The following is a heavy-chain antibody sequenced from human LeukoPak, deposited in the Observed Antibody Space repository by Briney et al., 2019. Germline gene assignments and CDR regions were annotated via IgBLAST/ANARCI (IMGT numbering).Heavy chain of an antibody. D-gene: IGHD1-26*01. V-gene: IGHV1-69*15. J-gene: IGHJ4*02. CDR2: IIPIFGTA. Sequence: SVKVSCKASGGTFSSYAISWVRQAPGQGLEWMGRIIPIFGTANYAQKFQGRVTITADESTSTAYMELRSLRSDDTAVYYCARDPVGATVAFDYWGQGTLVTVSS. CDR1: GGTFSSYA. CDR3: ARDPVGATVAFDY.